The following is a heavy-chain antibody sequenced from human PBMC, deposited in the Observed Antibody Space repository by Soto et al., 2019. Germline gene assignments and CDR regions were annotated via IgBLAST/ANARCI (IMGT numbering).Heavy chain of an antibody. Sequence: ASVKVSCKASGYTVTGYYIHWVRQAPGQGLEWMGWINPNSGGTNYAQKFQGRVTMTRDTSISTAYMELSRLRSDDTAVYYCARDTIPIPTYYYGMDVWGQGTTVTVSS. J-gene: IGHJ6*02. V-gene: IGHV1-2*02. CDR1: GYTVTGYY. CDR2: INPNSGGT. CDR3: ARDTIPIPTYYYGMDV. D-gene: IGHD3-3*01.